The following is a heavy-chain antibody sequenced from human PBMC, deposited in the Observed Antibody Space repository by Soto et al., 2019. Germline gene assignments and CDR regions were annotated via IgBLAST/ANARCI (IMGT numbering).Heavy chain of an antibody. Sequence: QVQLQESGPGLVKPSETLSLTCTVSGGSVSSGSYYWSWIRQPPGKGLEWIGYIYYSGSTYYNPSLKSRVTISVDTSKNQFSLKLSSVTAADTAVYYCARVLRVRGVITFDYWGQGTLVTVSS. V-gene: IGHV4-30-4*08. CDR1: GGSVSSGSYY. CDR2: IYYSGST. CDR3: ARVLRVRGVITFDY. D-gene: IGHD3-10*01. J-gene: IGHJ4*02.